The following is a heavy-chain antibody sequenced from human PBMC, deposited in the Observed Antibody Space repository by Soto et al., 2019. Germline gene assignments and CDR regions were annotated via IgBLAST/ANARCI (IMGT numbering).Heavy chain of an antibody. Sequence: QVQLVQSGTEVKKPGATVKVSCKASGYTFSSSDINWVRQATGQGLEWMGWMNPKSGNTGSAQKFQGRITMTRDTSVITAYMELSSLRSDDTAVYYCARVYGEPTHWGQGTLVTVSS. D-gene: IGHD4-17*01. V-gene: IGHV1-8*01. CDR3: ARVYGEPTH. CDR2: MNPKSGNT. CDR1: GYTFSSSD. J-gene: IGHJ4*02.